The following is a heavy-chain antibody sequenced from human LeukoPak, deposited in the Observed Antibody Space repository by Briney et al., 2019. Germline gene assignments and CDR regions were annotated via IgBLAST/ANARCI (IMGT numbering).Heavy chain of an antibody. CDR3: ASSKPDLDT. D-gene: IGHD2-2*01. J-gene: IGHJ5*02. Sequence: SETLSLTCTVSGGSISSFYWSWIRQPPGKGLEWIGYIYNTENTNYSPSLKSRVTISVDTSKNQFSLKVKSVTASDTAVYYCASSKPDLDTWGQGTLVTVSS. CDR2: IYNTENT. CDR1: GGSISSFY. V-gene: IGHV4-59*08.